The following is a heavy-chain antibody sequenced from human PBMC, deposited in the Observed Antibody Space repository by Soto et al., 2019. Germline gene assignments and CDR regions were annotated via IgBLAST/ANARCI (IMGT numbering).Heavy chain of an antibody. D-gene: IGHD3-10*01. Sequence: SETLSLTFAVSGYCISSGYYWGWIRQPPGEGLECILSIYHSGSTYYNPSLKSRVTISVDTSKNQFSLKLSSVTAADTAVYYCAGAVITMVRGVMRINWFDPWGQGTLVPVSS. J-gene: IGHJ5*02. V-gene: IGHV4-38-2*01. CDR1: GYCISSGYY. CDR2: IYHSGST. CDR3: AGAVITMVRGVMRINWFDP.